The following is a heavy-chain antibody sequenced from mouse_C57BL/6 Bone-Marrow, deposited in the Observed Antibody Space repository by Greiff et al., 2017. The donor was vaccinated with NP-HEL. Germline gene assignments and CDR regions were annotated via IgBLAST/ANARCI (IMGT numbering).Heavy chain of an antibody. V-gene: IGHV5-6*01. CDR1: GFTFSSYG. CDR3: ARGTGPFAY. D-gene: IGHD4-1*01. CDR2: ISSGGSYT. Sequence: EVQRVESGGDLVKPGGSLKLSCAASGFTFSSYGMSWVRQTPDKRLEWVATISSGGSYTYYPDSVKGRFTISRDNAKNTLYLQMSSLKSEDTAMYYCARGTGPFAYWGQGTLVTVSA. J-gene: IGHJ3*01.